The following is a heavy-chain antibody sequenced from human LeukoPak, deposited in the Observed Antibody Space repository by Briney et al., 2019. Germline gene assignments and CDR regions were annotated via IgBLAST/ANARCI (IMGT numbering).Heavy chain of an antibody. J-gene: IGHJ6*02. D-gene: IGHD3-10*01. V-gene: IGHV4-59*01. CDR1: GGSISSYY. Sequence: SETLSLTCTVSGGSISSYYWSWIRPPPGKGGDGIGYIYYSGSTNYDPSLKSRDTISVDTSKNQFSLTLSSVTAADTAVYYCARSRSSLLWFDRGYGMDVWGQGTTVTVSS. CDR2: IYYSGST. CDR3: ARSRSSLLWFDRGYGMDV.